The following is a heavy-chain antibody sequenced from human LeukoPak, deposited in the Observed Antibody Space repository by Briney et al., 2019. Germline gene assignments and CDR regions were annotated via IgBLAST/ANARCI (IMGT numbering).Heavy chain of an antibody. CDR2: IKEDGSER. CDR1: AFIFSGHW. Sequence: GGSLRLSCEGSAFIFSGHWMNWVRQTPGKGLEWVASIKEDGSERQYVDSVKGRFSISRDNTKGSLFLQLNSLRAEDTAVYYCARGFGGVATTAYGAFDIWGQGTMVTVSS. D-gene: IGHD5-24*01. J-gene: IGHJ3*02. V-gene: IGHV3-7*03. CDR3: ARGFGGVATTAYGAFDI.